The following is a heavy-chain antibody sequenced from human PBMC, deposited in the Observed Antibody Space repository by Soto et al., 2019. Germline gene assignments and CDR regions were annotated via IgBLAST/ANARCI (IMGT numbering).Heavy chain of an antibody. D-gene: IGHD6-6*01. V-gene: IGHV1-2*02. J-gene: IGHJ4*02. Sequence: QVQLVQSGAEVKKPGASVKVSCKASGYTFTGYSMHWVRQAPGQGPEWMGWINPNSGGTTYAQKFQGRVTVTRETSISTAYMELSSRRSDATAVYYCARGGSSSLDYWGQGTLVTVSS. CDR1: GYTFTGYS. CDR3: ARGGSSSLDY. CDR2: INPNSGGT.